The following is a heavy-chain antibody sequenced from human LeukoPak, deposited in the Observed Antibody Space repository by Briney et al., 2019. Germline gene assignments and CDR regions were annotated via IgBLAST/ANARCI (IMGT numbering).Heavy chain of an antibody. V-gene: IGHV4-59*01. CDR3: ARDGYSYGLGWFDP. Sequence: SETLSLTCTGSGGSISSYYWSWIRQPPGRGLEWIGYIYYSGSTNYNHSLMSRVTILVDTSKNQLSLRLTSVTAADTAVYFCARDGYSYGLGWFDPWGQGTLVTVSS. J-gene: IGHJ5*02. CDR2: IYYSGST. D-gene: IGHD5-18*01. CDR1: GGSISSYY.